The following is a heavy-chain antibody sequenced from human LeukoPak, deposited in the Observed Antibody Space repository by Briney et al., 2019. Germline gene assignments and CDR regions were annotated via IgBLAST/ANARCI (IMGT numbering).Heavy chain of an antibody. CDR3: AGKRSSWYNY. V-gene: IGHV4-59*01. CDR1: GGSISSYY. Sequence: SETLSLTCTVSGGSISSYYWSWIRQPPGKGLEWIGNIYYSRSTNYNPSLKSRVTISVDTSKNQFSLKLSSVTAADTAVYYCAGKRSSWYNYWGQGTLVTVSS. J-gene: IGHJ4*02. D-gene: IGHD6-13*01. CDR2: IYYSRST.